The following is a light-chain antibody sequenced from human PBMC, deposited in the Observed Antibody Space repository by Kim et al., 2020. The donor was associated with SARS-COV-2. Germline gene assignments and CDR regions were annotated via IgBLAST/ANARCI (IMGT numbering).Light chain of an antibody. CDR2: AAS. V-gene: IGKV1-12*01. CDR3: QRADSFPLG. CDR1: QDISSL. Sequence: SSTVGERCTIPCRASQDISSLLAWYQPKPWKAPKLLISAASRLQSGVPSRFSGSGSGTDFTLTISSLQPEDFASYYCQRADSFPLGFGGGTKVDIK. J-gene: IGKJ4*01.